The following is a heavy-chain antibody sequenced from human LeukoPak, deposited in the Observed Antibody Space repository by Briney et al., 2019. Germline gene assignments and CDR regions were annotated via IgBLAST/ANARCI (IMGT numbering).Heavy chain of an antibody. J-gene: IGHJ6*03. CDR2: IRYDGSNK. CDR3: AKDAILRHFDLKAGYMDV. Sequence: GGSLRLSCAASGFSFSSYGMHWVRQAPGKGLEWVAFIRYDGSNKYYADSVKGRFTISRDNSKNTLYLQMNSLRAEDTAVYYCAKDAILRHFDLKAGYMDVWGKGTTVTISS. D-gene: IGHD3-9*01. V-gene: IGHV3-30*02. CDR1: GFSFSSYG.